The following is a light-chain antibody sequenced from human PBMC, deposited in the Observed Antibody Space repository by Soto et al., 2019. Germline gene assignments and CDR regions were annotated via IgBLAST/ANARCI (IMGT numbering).Light chain of an antibody. J-gene: IGLJ2*01. CDR2: NNN. Sequence: QSVLAQPPSASGTPGQRVTISCSGSSSNIGRNTVNWYQQLPETAPKLLIYNNNQRPSGVPDRFSGSKSGTSASLAISGLQSEDEADYYCAAWDDSLNGPVFGGGTKLTV. CDR3: AAWDDSLNGPV. V-gene: IGLV1-44*01. CDR1: SSNIGRNT.